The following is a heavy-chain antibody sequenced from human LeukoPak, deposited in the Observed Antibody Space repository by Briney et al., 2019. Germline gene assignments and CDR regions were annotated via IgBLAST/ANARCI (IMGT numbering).Heavy chain of an antibody. D-gene: IGHD6-19*01. CDR3: TTAAGEYSSGWYRGDFDY. Sequence: GVSLRLSCAASGFTFSNAWMSWVRQAPGQGLEWGGSIKSKTAGGTTDYAAPVKSRFTISRDDSKNTLYLQMNSLKTEDTAVYYCTTAAGEYSSGWYRGDFDYSGQGTLVTVSS. V-gene: IGHV3-15*01. CDR2: IKSKTAGGTT. CDR1: GFTFSNAW. J-gene: IGHJ4*02.